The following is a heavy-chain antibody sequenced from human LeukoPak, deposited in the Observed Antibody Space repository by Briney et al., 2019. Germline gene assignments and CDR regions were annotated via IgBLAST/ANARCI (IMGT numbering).Heavy chain of an antibody. J-gene: IGHJ4*02. CDR1: GGTFSSYA. CDR3: ARVSSDILTALDY. D-gene: IGHD3-9*01. V-gene: IGHV1-69*13. Sequence: GASVKVSCKASGGTFSSYAISWVRQAPGQGLEWMGGIIPIFGTANYAQKFQGRVTITADESTSTAYMELSTLRSEDTAVYYCARVSSDILTALDYWGQGTLVTVSS. CDR2: IIPIFGTA.